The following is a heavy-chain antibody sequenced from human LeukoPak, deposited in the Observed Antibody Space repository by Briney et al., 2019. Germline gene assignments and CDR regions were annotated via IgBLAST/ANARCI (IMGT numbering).Heavy chain of an antibody. V-gene: IGHV4-39*07. J-gene: IGHJ5*02. CDR3: AREEVYSSSLREYNWFDP. Sequence: SETLSLTCTVSGGSISSSSYYWGWVRQPPGKGLEWLGSIYYSGSTYYNPSLKSRVTISVDTSKNQFSLKLSSVTAADTAVYYCAREEVYSSSLREYNWFDPWGQGTLVTVSS. CDR1: GGSISSSSYY. CDR2: IYYSGST. D-gene: IGHD6-13*01.